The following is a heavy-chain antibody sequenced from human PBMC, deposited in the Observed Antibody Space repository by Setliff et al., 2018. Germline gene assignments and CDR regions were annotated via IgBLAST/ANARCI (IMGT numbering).Heavy chain of an antibody. CDR2: IIPIFGTT. Sequence: GASVKVSCKASGGAFSNYGITWVRQAPGQGLEWMGGIIPIFGTTTYAQKFLGRVTITTDESSSTGYMELSSLRSEDTAVYYCARGPVDFVVVPAAAKFDYWGQGTLVTVSS. V-gene: IGHV1-69*05. D-gene: IGHD2-2*01. CDR1: GGAFSNYG. J-gene: IGHJ4*02. CDR3: ARGPVDFVVVPAAAKFDY.